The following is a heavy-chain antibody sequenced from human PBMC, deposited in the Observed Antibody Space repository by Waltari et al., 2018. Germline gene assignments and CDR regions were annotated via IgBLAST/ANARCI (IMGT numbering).Heavy chain of an antibody. Sequence: QLQESGPGLVRPSGTLSLTCAFPGDSMSSPYWSRWVRQTPGKGLEWIGQVYGCGKTNYNPSFASRVTVELDTYNKKFSLKLTSATAADTAVYYCARDRGRGLYLDSWGPG. CDR1: GDSMSSPYW. J-gene: IGHJ4*02. V-gene: IGHV4-4*02. CDR3: ARDRGRGLYLDS. CDR2: VYGCGKT. D-gene: IGHD2-15*01.